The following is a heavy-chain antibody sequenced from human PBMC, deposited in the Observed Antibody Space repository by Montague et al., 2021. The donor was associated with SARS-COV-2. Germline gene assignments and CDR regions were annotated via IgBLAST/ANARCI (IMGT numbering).Heavy chain of an antibody. CDR3: ARGGSYSSGWYGVDYYYGMDV. J-gene: IGHJ6*02. CDR1: GGSISSGGYY. V-gene: IGHV4-31*03. Sequence: TLSLTCTVSGGSISSGGYYWSWIRQHPGKGLEWIGYIYYSGSTYYNPSLKSRVTISVDTSKNQFSLKLSSVTAADTAVYCCARGGSYSSGWYGVDYYYGMDVWGQGTTVTVSS. D-gene: IGHD6-19*01. CDR2: IYYSGST.